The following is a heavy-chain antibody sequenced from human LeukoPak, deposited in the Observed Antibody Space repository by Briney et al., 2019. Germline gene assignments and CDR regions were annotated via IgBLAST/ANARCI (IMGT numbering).Heavy chain of an antibody. CDR3: ARDPYYGSGSYSSTHYFDY. CDR1: GFTFSDYY. V-gene: IGHV3-11*01. D-gene: IGHD3-10*01. CDR2: ISSSGSTI. Sequence: GGSLRLSCAASGFTFSDYYMSWIRQAPGQGLEWVSYISSSGSTIYYADSVKGRFTISRDNAKNSLYLQMNSLRAEDTAVYYCARDPYYGSGSYSSTHYFDYWGQGTLVTVSS. J-gene: IGHJ4*02.